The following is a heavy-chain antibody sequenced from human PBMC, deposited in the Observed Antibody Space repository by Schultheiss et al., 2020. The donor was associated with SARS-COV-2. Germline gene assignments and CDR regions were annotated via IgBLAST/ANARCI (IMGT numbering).Heavy chain of an antibody. Sequence: SETLSLTCTVSGGSISSYYWSWIRQPAGKGLEWIGRIYYSGSTYYNPSLKSRVTIAVDTSKNQFSLKLSSVTAADTSVYYCARGWEPGVDYYDSSGYGPWWFDPWGQGTLVTVAS. CDR3: ARGWEPGVDYYDSSGYGPWWFDP. V-gene: IGHV4-4*07. J-gene: IGHJ5*02. CDR1: GGSISSYY. D-gene: IGHD3-22*01. CDR2: IYYSGST.